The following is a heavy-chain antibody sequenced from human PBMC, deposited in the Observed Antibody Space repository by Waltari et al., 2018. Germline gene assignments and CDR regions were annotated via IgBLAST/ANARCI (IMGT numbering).Heavy chain of an antibody. J-gene: IGHJ4*02. D-gene: IGHD3-3*01. CDR1: GGSFSGYY. CDR3: ARHRMVIFGVDPRMSSPPDY. V-gene: IGHV4-34*01. CDR2: INHSGST. Sequence: QVQLQQWGAGLLKPSETLSLTCAVYGGSFSGYYWSWIRQPPGKGLEWIGEINHSGSTNDNPSLKSRVTISVDTSKNQFSLKLSSVTAADTAVYYCARHRMVIFGVDPRMSSPPDYWGQGTLVTVSS.